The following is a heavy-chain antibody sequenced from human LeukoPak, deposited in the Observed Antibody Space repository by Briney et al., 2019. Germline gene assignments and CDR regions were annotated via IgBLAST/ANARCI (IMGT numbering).Heavy chain of an antibody. CDR3: ARDKSSGSYLDY. D-gene: IGHD1-26*01. J-gene: IGHJ4*02. Sequence: PGGSLRLSCAASGFTFSSYGMHWVRQAPGKGLEWVAVIWYDGSNKYYADSVKGRFTISRDNSKNTLYLQMNSLRAEDTAVYYCARDKSSGSYLDYWGQGTLVTVSS. V-gene: IGHV3-33*01. CDR1: GFTFSSYG. CDR2: IWYDGSNK.